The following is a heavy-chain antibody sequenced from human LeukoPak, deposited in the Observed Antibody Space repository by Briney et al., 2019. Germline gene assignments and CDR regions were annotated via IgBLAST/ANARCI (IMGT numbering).Heavy chain of an antibody. J-gene: IGHJ4*02. D-gene: IGHD3-22*01. V-gene: IGHV4-30-4*07. CDR3: ARSMID. CDR2: ISSTGST. CDR1: GGSISSGDYS. Sequence: PSETLSLTCAVSGGSISSGDYSWSWIRQPPGKGLEWIGYISSTGSTYYNPSLKSRLSISLDTSKNQFSLKLSSVTAADTAVYYCARSMIDWGQGTLVTVSS.